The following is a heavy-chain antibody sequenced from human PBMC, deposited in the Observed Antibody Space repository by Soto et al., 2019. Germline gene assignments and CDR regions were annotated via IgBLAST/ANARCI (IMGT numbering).Heavy chain of an antibody. CDR3: AKDWGYYDSSASPWFDP. CDR2: ISYDGSNK. CDR1: GFTFSSYA. D-gene: IGHD3-22*01. J-gene: IGHJ5*02. V-gene: IGHV3-30*18. Sequence: VQLLESGGGLVQPGGSLRLSCAASGFTFSSYAMSWVRQAPGKGLEWVAVISYDGSNKYYADSVKGRFTISRDNSKNTLYLQMNSLRAEDTAVYYCAKDWGYYDSSASPWFDPWGQGTLVTVSS.